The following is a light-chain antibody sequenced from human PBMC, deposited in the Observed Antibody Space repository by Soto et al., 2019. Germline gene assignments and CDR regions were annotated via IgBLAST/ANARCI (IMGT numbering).Light chain of an antibody. CDR1: QSVSSSY. Sequence: TQSPGTLSLSPGERATLSCRASQSVSSSYLAWYQQKPGQAPRLLIYGASSRATGIPDRFSGSGSGTDFTLTISRLEPEDFAVYYCQQYGSSLVAFGQGTKVDIK. V-gene: IGKV3-20*01. CDR2: GAS. J-gene: IGKJ2*01. CDR3: QQYGSSLVA.